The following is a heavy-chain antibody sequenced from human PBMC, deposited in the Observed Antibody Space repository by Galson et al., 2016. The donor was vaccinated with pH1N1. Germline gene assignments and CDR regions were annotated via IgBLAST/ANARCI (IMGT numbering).Heavy chain of an antibody. CDR2: IIPILGTP. D-gene: IGHD1-7*01. J-gene: IGHJ4*02. CDR1: GGTFNNYA. Sequence: SVKVSCKASGGTFNNYAISWVRQAPGQGLEWMWRIIPILGTPNYAQKFQDRVTITADESTSTTYMELNSLTSEDTAVYYCAKAAALQLRNYYFDFWGQGTLVTVSS. CDR3: AKAAALQLRNYYFDF. V-gene: IGHV1-69*11.